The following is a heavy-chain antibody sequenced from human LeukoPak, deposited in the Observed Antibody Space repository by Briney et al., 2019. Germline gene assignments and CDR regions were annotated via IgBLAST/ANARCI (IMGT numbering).Heavy chain of an antibody. Sequence: SETLSLTRTVSGGSISSYYWSWIRQPPGKGLEWIGYIYYSGSTNYNPSLKSRVTISVGTSKNQFSLKLSSVTAADTAVYYCARDRAGTTDYWGQGTLVTVSS. CDR3: ARDRAGTTDY. CDR2: IYYSGST. V-gene: IGHV4-59*01. J-gene: IGHJ4*02. D-gene: IGHD1-1*01. CDR1: GGSISSYY.